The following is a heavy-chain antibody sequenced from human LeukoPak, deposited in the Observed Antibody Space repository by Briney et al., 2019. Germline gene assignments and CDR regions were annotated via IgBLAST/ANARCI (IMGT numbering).Heavy chain of an antibody. CDR1: GYTFTSYG. Sequence: ASVKVSCKTSGYTFTSYGISWVRQAPGQGLEWMGWISGHNGDTNYAQKLQGRVTITTDTSTSTAYMELMGLRSDDTAVYYCARDTRFGEEGQKNAFDIWGQGTMVTVSS. V-gene: IGHV1-18*01. CDR3: ARDTRFGEEGQKNAFDI. CDR2: ISGHNGDT. D-gene: IGHD3-10*01. J-gene: IGHJ3*02.